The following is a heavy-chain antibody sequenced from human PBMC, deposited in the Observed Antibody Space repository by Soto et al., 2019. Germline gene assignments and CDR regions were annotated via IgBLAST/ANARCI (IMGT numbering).Heavy chain of an antibody. Sequence: LRLSCAASGFTFSTYGMQWVRQAPGKGLEWVALVVSDGSNKYYADSVKGRFTISRDNSKDTLYLQINSLRVEDTAVYYCAKGGDYDYWGQGTLVTVSS. V-gene: IGHV3-30*18. J-gene: IGHJ4*02. CDR3: AKGGDYDY. CDR2: VVSDGSNK. CDR1: GFTFSTYG. D-gene: IGHD4-17*01.